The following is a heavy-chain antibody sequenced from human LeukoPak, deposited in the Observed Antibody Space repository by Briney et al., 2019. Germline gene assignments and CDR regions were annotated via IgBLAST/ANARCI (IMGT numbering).Heavy chain of an antibody. V-gene: IGHV4-39*01. J-gene: IGHJ5*02. CDR1: GGSFTTYVLN. CDR2: VYCNGNT. D-gene: IGHD4-17*01. Sequence: PSETLSLTCTASGGSFTTYVLNWVWNPPPPGQHLVSSGGVYCNGNTYYNPSLKRPVTISVQTSKNQFSLTLPSVTGADTALYYCERQDYGDSLRWSDARVQGRLVTVSS. CDR3: ERQDYGDSLRWSDA.